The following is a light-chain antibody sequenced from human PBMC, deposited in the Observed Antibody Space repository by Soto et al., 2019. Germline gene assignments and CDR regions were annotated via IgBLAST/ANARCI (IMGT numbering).Light chain of an antibody. J-gene: IGKJ1*01. Sequence: VMTQSPATLSVSPGERAALSCRASQSVSTNLAWYQQKPGQPPRLLIYFASTRATAVPARFTAGGSGTEFTLTISSLQSDYLSVYYCQQYDKWPRTFGQVTKVDIK. CDR2: FAS. CDR1: QSVSTN. CDR3: QQYDKWPRT. V-gene: IGKV3-15*01.